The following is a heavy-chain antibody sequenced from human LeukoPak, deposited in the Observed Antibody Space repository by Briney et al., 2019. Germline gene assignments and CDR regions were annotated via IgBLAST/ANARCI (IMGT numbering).Heavy chain of an antibody. CDR2: IYSGGST. D-gene: IGHD3-10*01. Sequence: GGSLRLSCAASGFTVSSNYMSWVRQAPGKGLEWVSIIYSGGSTYYADSVKGRFTISRDNSKNTLFLQMNSLRAEDTAVYSCAKPSGSRYYFDYWGQGTLVTVSS. V-gene: IGHV3-53*01. CDR1: GFTVSSNY. J-gene: IGHJ4*02. CDR3: AKPSGSRYYFDY.